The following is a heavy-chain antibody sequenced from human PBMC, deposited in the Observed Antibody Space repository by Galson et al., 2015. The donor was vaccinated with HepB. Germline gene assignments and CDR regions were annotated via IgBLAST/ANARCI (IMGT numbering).Heavy chain of an antibody. D-gene: IGHD1-7*01. CDR3: ARAGYSLELRGGRGWFDP. V-gene: IGHV1-2*02. Sequence: SVKVSCKASGYTFTGYYMHWVRQAPGQGLEWMGWINPNSGGTNYAQKFQGRVTMTRDTSISTAYMELSRLRSDDTAVYYCARAGYSLELRGGRGWFDPWSQGTLVTVSS. J-gene: IGHJ5*02. CDR2: INPNSGGT. CDR1: GYTFTGYY.